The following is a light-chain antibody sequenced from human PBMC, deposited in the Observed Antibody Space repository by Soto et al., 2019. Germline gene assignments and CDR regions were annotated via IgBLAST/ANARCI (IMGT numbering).Light chain of an antibody. CDR2: VAS. CDR3: QQYAGSPPE. J-gene: IGKJ1*01. Sequence: EIVLTQSPGTLSLSPEERATLSCRASQSVSSNYLAWYQQKPGQAPRLLIYVASSRATGIPDRFSGSGSGTDFTLTISRLEPEDFAVYYCQQYAGSPPEFGQGTKVEIK. V-gene: IGKV3-20*01. CDR1: QSVSSNY.